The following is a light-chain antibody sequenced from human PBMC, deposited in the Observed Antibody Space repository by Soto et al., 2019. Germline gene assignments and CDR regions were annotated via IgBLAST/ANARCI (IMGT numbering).Light chain of an antibody. Sequence: DIQMTQSPSTLSASVGDRVTITCRASQSIGSRLAWYQQKPGKAPKLLIYDASSLQSGVPPRFSGSGSGTEFTLTISRLQPDDFATYYCQQYNTYSPWAFGQGTKVEI. CDR2: DAS. CDR1: QSIGSR. CDR3: QQYNTYSPWA. V-gene: IGKV1-5*01. J-gene: IGKJ1*01.